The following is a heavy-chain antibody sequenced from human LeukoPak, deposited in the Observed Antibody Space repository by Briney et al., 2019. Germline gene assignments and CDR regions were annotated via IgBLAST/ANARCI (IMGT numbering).Heavy chain of an antibody. CDR1: GFTFSTYG. J-gene: IGHJ6*03. D-gene: IGHD3-9*01. V-gene: IGHV3-48*04. CDR2: ISTSGSTI. Sequence: GGSLRLSCATSGFTFSTYGMNWVRQAPGKGLEWVSYISTSGSTIYYADSVKGRFTISRDNAKNSLYLQMNSLRAEDTAVYYCARDSVLRYFDWLFPYYMDVWGKGTTVTISS. CDR3: ARDSVLRYFDWLFPYYMDV.